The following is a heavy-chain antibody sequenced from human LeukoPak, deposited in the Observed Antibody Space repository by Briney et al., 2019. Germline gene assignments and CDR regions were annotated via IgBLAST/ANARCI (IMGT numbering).Heavy chain of an antibody. Sequence: ASVKVSCKASGYTFTSYDIKWVRQATGQGLEWMGWLNPNSGNTGYAQKFQGRVTVTRDTSISTAYMELTGLGSEDTGVYYCARGPNYYYHMDVWGKGTTVTVSS. V-gene: IGHV1-8*01. CDR1: GYTFTSYD. J-gene: IGHJ6*03. CDR3: ARGPNYYYHMDV. CDR2: LNPNSGNT.